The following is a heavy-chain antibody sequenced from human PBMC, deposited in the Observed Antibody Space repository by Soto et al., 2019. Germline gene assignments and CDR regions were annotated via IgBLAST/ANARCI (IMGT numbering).Heavy chain of an antibody. CDR2: IIPMLTVT. CDR3: SIGSLSADTFDV. D-gene: IGHD2-2*01. V-gene: IGHV1-69*02. CDR1: GGTFNTYT. J-gene: IGHJ3*01. Sequence: QVHLIQSGAAVKKPGSSVKVSCKAAGGTFNTYTLIWVRQAPGHGLEWMGRIIPMLTVTNSAQKFQGRLTLTADKSTGTAFMELTSLRSDDTAVYYCSIGSLSADTFDVWGQGTMVTVSS.